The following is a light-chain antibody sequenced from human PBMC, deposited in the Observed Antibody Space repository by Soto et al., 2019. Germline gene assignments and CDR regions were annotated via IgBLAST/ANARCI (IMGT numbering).Light chain of an antibody. Sequence: QSVLTQPASVSGSPGQSITISCTGTSSDVGGYNYVSWYQQHPGEAPRVIIHDVSNRPSGISNRFSGSKSGNTAALTIFGLQAEDEDDYYCSSYTISSPVVFGGGTKVTVL. CDR3: SSYTISSPVV. V-gene: IGLV2-14*03. CDR1: SSDVGGYNY. J-gene: IGLJ2*01. CDR2: DVS.